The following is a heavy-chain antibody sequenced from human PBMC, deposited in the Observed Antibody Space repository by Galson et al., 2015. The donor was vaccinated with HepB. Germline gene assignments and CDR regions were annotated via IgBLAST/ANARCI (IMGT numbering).Heavy chain of an antibody. J-gene: IGHJ4*02. CDR2: VYYRGST. CDR3: AREDVWGYGSLWETYRIGYFDF. D-gene: IGHD3-16*02. Sequence: ETLSLTCSVSGASITSGNHYWGWIRQPPGKGLEWIGSVYYRGSTYYNPSLESRATMYVDTSKNHFSLRLSSVTAADTALYYCAREDVWGYGSLWETYRIGYFDFWGQGTLVSVSS. V-gene: IGHV4-39*02. CDR1: GASITSGNHY.